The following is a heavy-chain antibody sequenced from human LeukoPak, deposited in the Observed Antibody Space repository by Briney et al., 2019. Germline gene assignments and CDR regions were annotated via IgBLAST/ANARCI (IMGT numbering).Heavy chain of an antibody. D-gene: IGHD3-3*01. CDR2: IYSSGST. J-gene: IGHJ4*02. Sequence: GGSLRLSCAASGFTVSSNYMSWVRQAPGKGLEWVSVIYSSGSTYYADSVKGRFTISRDNSKNTLYLQMNSLRAEDTAVYYCARVRITIFGVDYWGQGTLVTVSS. V-gene: IGHV3-66*01. CDR1: GFTVSSNY. CDR3: ARVRITIFGVDY.